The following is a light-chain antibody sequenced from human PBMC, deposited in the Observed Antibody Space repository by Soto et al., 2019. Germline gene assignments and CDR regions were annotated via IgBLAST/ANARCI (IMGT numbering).Light chain of an antibody. CDR2: GAS. V-gene: IGKV3-20*01. J-gene: IGKJ4*01. CDR1: QSVSSSY. CDR3: HQYDSSPLT. Sequence: EIVLTQSPGTLSLSPGERATLSCRASQSVSSSYLAWYQQKPGQAPRLLIYGASSRATGIPDRSSGSGSGTDFTLTISRLEPEDFAVYYCHQYDSSPLTFGGRTKVEIK.